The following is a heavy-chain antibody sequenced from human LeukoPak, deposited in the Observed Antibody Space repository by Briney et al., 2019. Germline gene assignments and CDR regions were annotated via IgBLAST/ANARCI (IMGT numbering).Heavy chain of an antibody. J-gene: IGHJ6*03. CDR3: ARGPTTVTTRSAWYYYMDV. V-gene: IGHV3-33*01. Sequence: GGSLRLSCSASGFTFSSYGMHWVRQAPGKGLEWVAVIWYDGSNKYYADSVKGRFTISRHNSKHTLYLQLNSLRAEDTAVYYCARGPTTVTTRSAWYYYMDVWGKGPTVTVSS. CDR2: IWYDGSNK. CDR1: GFTFSSYG. D-gene: IGHD4-17*01.